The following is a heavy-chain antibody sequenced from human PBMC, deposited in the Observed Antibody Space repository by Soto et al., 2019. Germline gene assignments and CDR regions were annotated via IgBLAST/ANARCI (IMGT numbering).Heavy chain of an antibody. CDR3: ARGLWFGELSPETGGY. CDR1: GYTFTGYY. Sequence: QVQLVQSGAEVKKPGASVKVSCKASGYTFTGYYMHWVRQAPGQGLEWMGWINPNSGGTNYAQKFQGRVTMTRDTSIRTADMELSRLRSDDTAVYYCARGLWFGELSPETGGYWGQGTLVTVSS. J-gene: IGHJ4*02. CDR2: INPNSGGT. D-gene: IGHD3-10*01. V-gene: IGHV1-2*02.